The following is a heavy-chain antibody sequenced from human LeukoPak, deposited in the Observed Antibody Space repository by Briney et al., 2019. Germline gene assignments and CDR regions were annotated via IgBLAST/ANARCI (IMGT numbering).Heavy chain of an antibody. CDR3: AKARSGVSWAFDI. CDR1: GFILSNYG. V-gene: IGHV3-30*02. Sequence: GGSLRLSCAASGFILSNYGMLCVRQAPGKGRVWLAFMRYDGMNEYYADSVKGRFTISRDNYKNTLYLQMNSLRPEDTAAYFCAKARSGVSWAFDIWGQGTMVTVS. CDR2: MRYDGMNE. J-gene: IGHJ3*02. D-gene: IGHD3-10*01.